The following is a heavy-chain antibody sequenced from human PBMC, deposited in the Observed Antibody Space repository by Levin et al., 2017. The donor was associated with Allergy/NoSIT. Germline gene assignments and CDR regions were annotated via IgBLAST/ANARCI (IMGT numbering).Heavy chain of an antibody. CDR3: ARVLGKDYGDDVVGFDP. Sequence: GGSLRLSCAASGFTFSSDSMNWVRQAPGKGLEWVSYISSSSSTIFYADSVKGRFTISRDNAKNSLYLQMNSLRDEDTAVYYCARVLGKDYGDDVVGFDPWGQGTLVTVSS. J-gene: IGHJ5*02. D-gene: IGHD4-17*01. V-gene: IGHV3-48*02. CDR2: ISSSSSTI. CDR1: GFTFSSDS.